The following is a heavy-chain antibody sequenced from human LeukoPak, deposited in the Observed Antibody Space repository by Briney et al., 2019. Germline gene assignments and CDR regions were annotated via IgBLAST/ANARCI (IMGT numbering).Heavy chain of an antibody. Sequence: PSETLSLTCTVSAGSVSSGSYYWSWIRQPPGKGLEWIGYIYYSGSTTYNPSLKSRVTMSVDTSKNKFSLKLNSLTAADTAVYYCARVPISTTARGCFDYWGQGTLVTVSS. CDR3: ARVPISTTARGCFDY. CDR2: IYYSGST. J-gene: IGHJ4*02. CDR1: AGSVSSGSYY. D-gene: IGHD4-17*01. V-gene: IGHV4-61*01.